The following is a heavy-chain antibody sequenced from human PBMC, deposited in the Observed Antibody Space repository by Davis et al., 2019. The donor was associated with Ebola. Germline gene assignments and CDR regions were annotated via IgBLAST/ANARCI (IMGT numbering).Heavy chain of an antibody. CDR2: IIPILGIA. J-gene: IGHJ4*02. V-gene: IGHV1-69*04. Sequence: SVKVSCKASGGTFSTYGISWVRQAPGQGLEWMGRIIPILGIANYAQNFHGRVTITADKYTSTAYMELSSLRSEDTAVYFCARDLPAVGSLNFDYWGQGTLVTVSS. CDR3: ARDLPAVGSLNFDY. D-gene: IGHD6-19*01. CDR1: GGTFSTYG.